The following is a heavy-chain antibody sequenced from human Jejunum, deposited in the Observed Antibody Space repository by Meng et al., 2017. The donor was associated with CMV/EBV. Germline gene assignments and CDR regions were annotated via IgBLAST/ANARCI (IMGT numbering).Heavy chain of an antibody. Sequence: SGYPFNSYAVSWVRQAPGQGLEWIGWISSYNRHTNYAQKFQGRLTMTAETSTSTAYMELRSLTSDDTAVYYCARGAVYYGSGSPEAHWGQGTLVTVSS. J-gene: IGHJ4*02. V-gene: IGHV1-18*01. CDR1: GYPFNSYA. D-gene: IGHD3-10*01. CDR3: ARGAVYYGSGSPEAH. CDR2: ISSYNRHT.